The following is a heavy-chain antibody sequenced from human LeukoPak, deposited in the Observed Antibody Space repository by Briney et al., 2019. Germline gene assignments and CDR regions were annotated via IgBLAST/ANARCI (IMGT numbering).Heavy chain of an antibody. Sequence: SETLSLTCTVSGGSISSFFWSWIRQPPGKGLEWIGSMHYSGDTKYNPSLKSRVTISVDTSKNQFSLKLSSVTAADTAVYYCAREDSVLAAAVDYWGQGTLVTVSS. CDR1: GGSISSFF. D-gene: IGHD2-2*01. J-gene: IGHJ4*02. CDR3: AREDSVLAAAVDY. CDR2: MHYSGDT. V-gene: IGHV4-59*12.